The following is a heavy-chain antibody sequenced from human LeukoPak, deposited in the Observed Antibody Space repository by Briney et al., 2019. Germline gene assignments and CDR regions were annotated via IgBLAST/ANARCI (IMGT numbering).Heavy chain of an antibody. J-gene: IGHJ4*02. Sequence: GGSLRLSCTVSGFSLSSYAMSWVRRAPGKGLEWVSVISGSGSSIYYADSVKGRFTISRDNSKNTLYLQMNSLRAEDTAVYYCAKGPRTVRFGDRHKGMFDYWGRGTLVTVSS. CDR1: GFSLSSYA. CDR3: AKGPRTVRFGDRHKGMFDY. D-gene: IGHD3-10*01. CDR2: ISGSGSSI. V-gene: IGHV3-23*01.